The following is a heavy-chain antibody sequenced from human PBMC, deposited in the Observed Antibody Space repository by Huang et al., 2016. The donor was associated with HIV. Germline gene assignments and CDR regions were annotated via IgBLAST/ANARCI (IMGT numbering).Heavy chain of an antibody. V-gene: IGHV4-34*04. CDR1: GGSFSGYY. CDR2: SNHSGST. D-gene: IGHD1-1*01. Sequence: QVQLQQWGAGLLKPSETLSLTCAVYGGSFSGYYWSWIRQSPGKGLEWIGESNHSGSTNNNPSLKSRRTRAVETSKKQFSLKLSSVTAADTAVYYCARERMMSWLDDHDAFDIWGQGTMVTVSS. CDR3: ARERMMSWLDDHDAFDI. J-gene: IGHJ3*02.